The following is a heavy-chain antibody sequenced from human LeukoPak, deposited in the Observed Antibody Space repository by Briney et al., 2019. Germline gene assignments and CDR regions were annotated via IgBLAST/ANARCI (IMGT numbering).Heavy chain of an antibody. V-gene: IGHV1-24*01. CDR3: ATLTRDVTMIVVVAYYFDY. CDR1: GYTLTELS. CDR2: FDPEDGET. J-gene: IGHJ4*02. D-gene: IGHD3-22*01. Sequence: GASVKVSCKVSGYTLTELSMHWVRQAPGKGLEWTGGFDPEDGETIYAQKFQGRVTMTEDTSTDTAYMELSSLRSEDTAVYYCATLTRDVTMIVVVAYYFDYWGQGTLVTVSS.